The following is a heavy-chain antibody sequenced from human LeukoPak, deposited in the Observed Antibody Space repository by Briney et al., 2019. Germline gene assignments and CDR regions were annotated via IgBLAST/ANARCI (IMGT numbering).Heavy chain of an antibody. CDR3: ARDPYSGDYGDTYYYYMDV. CDR1: GFTFSSHW. Sequence: GGSLRLSCAASGFTFSSHWMSWVRQAPRKWLEWVSSITSSSTYTFYADSVRGRFTISRDNAKNSLYLQMNSLTAEDTAVYYCARDPYSGDYGDTYYYYMDVWGKGTRSPSP. V-gene: IGHV3-21*01. J-gene: IGHJ6*03. CDR2: ITSSSTYT. D-gene: IGHD4-17*01.